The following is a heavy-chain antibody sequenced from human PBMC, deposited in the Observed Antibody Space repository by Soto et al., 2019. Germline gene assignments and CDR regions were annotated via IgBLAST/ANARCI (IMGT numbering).Heavy chain of an antibody. Sequence: SETLSLTCTVSGGSISSYYWSWIRQPPGKGLEWIGYIYYSGSTNYNPSLKSRVTISVDTSKNQFSLKLSSVTAADTAVYYCARDQATYYYDSSGQNWFDPWGQGTLVTVSS. CDR1: GGSISSYY. CDR2: IYYSGST. D-gene: IGHD3-22*01. V-gene: IGHV4-59*01. CDR3: ARDQATYYYDSSGQNWFDP. J-gene: IGHJ5*02.